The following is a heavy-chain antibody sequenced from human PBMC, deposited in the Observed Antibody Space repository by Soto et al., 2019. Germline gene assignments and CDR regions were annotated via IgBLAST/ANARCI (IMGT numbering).Heavy chain of an antibody. D-gene: IGHD1-1*01. J-gene: IGHJ4*02. CDR3: ARGRYGDY. CDR1: GYDFTTYG. Sequence: QVHLVQSGAEVKNPGASVKVSCKGSGYDFTTYGITWVRQAPGQGLEWMAWISAHNGNTNYAPNLQGIVTGTRDTSTSTAYIELRSLRSDDTAVYYCARGRYGDYWGQGALVTVSS. CDR2: ISAHNGNT. V-gene: IGHV1-18*01.